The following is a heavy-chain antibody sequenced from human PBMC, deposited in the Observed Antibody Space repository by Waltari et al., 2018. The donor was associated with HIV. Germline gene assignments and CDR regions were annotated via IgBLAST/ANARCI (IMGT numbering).Heavy chain of an antibody. J-gene: IGHJ6*02. CDR3: ARFNTLVSRYYGMDV. Sequence: QVQLQQWGAGLLKPSETLSLTCAVYGGSFSGYYWSWIRQPPGQGPEWIGEINHSGSTNYNPSLKSRVTISVDTSKNQFSLKLSSVTAADTAVYYCARFNTLVSRYYGMDVWGQGTTVTVSS. V-gene: IGHV4-34*01. CDR1: GGSFSGYY. D-gene: IGHD3-16*01. CDR2: INHSGST.